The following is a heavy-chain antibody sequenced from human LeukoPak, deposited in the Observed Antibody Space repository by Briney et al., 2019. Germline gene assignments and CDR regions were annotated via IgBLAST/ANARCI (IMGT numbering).Heavy chain of an antibody. Sequence: ASVKVSCKASGGTFSSYTISWVRQAPGQRLEWMGRIIPILGIANYAQKFQGRVTITADKSTSTAYMELSSLRSEDTAVYYCARGVKTYSSSSPRTLFDYWGQGTLVTVSS. CDR1: GGTFSSYT. D-gene: IGHD6-6*01. CDR2: IIPILGIA. J-gene: IGHJ4*02. CDR3: ARGVKTYSSSSPRTLFDY. V-gene: IGHV1-69*02.